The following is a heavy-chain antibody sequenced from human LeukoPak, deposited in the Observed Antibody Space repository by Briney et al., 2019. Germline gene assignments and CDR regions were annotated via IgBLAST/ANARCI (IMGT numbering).Heavy chain of an antibody. V-gene: IGHV3-30*01. J-gene: IGHJ6*03. Sequence: PGGSLRLSCAASQFTFSSHAMNWVRQAPGKGLDWVAVMSFDGSHIYYAHSVKGRFTISRDNSNNTLFLQMNSLNADDTAVYYCARGGTYYYQYYYTDVWGKGTTVTVSS. CDR3: ARGGTYYYQYYYTDV. CDR1: QFTFSSHA. CDR2: MSFDGSHI. D-gene: IGHD3-16*01.